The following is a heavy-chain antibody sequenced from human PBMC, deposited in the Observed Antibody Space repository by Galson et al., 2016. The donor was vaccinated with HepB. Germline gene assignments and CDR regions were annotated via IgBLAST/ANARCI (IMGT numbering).Heavy chain of an antibody. J-gene: IGHJ4*02. CDR1: GFTFSSYA. Sequence: SLRLSCAASGFTFSSYAMHWVRQAPGKGLEWVAVISFDGSNNLYAGSVKGRFTISRDNSKNTLYLQMNSLRAEDTAVYYCARDDDYVWGTYRYTRTVPQYYFDYWGQGTLVTVSS. CDR3: ARDDDYVWGTYRYTRTVPQYYFDY. D-gene: IGHD3-16*02. CDR2: ISFDGSNN. V-gene: IGHV3-30-3*01.